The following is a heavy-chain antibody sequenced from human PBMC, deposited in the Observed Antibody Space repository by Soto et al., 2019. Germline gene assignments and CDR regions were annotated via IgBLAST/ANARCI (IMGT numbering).Heavy chain of an antibody. CDR2: INPSGGST. CDR1: GYTITSYH. V-gene: IGHV1-46*01. D-gene: IGHD6-19*01. Sequence: VPVNGSCKTSGYTITSYHMHWLSQATEQGLEWMGIINPSGGSTSYAQKFQGRVTMTRDTSTSTVYMELSSLRSEDTAVYYCARDLCDSSGFFDYWGQGSLVTVSS. J-gene: IGHJ4*02. CDR3: ARDLCDSSGFFDY.